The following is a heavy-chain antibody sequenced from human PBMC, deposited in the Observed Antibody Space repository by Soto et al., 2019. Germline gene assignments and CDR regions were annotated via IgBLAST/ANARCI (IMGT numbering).Heavy chain of an antibody. J-gene: IGHJ3*02. CDR1: GYTFTGYY. D-gene: IGHD5-18*01. V-gene: IGHV1-2*04. Sequence: ASVKVSCKASGYTFTGYYMHWVRQAPGQGLEWMGWINPNSGGTNYAQKFQGWVTMTRDTSISTAYMELSRLRSDDTAVYYCARVPHSGYSYADDAFDIWGQGTMVT. CDR2: INPNSGGT. CDR3: ARVPHSGYSYADDAFDI.